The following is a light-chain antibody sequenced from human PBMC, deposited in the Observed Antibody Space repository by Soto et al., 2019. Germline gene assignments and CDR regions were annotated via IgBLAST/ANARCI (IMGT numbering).Light chain of an antibody. V-gene: IGLV2-14*02. CDR2: EDI. Sequence: QSALTQPASVSGSPGQSITISCTGSSSDIGTYNLVSWFQQHPGKDPRLMIYEDIKRPSGVSNRFSGSRSGNTASLTISGLQTEDEADYYCNSYTSSNTLVFGTGTKLTVL. CDR3: NSYTSSNTLV. J-gene: IGLJ1*01. CDR1: SSDIGTYNL.